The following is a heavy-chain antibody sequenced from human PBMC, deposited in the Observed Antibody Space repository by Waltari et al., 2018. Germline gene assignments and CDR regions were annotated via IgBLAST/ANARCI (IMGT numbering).Heavy chain of an antibody. Sequence: EVQLVESGGGLVQPGGSLRLSCAASGFSLSDYGMNWVRQAPGKGMGWLSFTSSSGPTIHYADSVKGRFTVSRDNTKKSLSLQMNSLRAEDTAVYYCARVWGVTTSDFWGQGTLVTVSS. CDR3: ARVWGVTTSDF. D-gene: IGHD4-17*01. CDR2: TSSSGPTI. V-gene: IGHV3-48*03. J-gene: IGHJ4*02. CDR1: GFSLSDYG.